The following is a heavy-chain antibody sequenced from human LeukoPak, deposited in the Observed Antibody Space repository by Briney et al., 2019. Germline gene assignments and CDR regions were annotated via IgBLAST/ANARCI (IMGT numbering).Heavy chain of an antibody. V-gene: IGHV4-31*03. CDR1: GGSISSGGYY. Sequence: SESLSLTCTVSGGSISSGGYYWSWIRQHPGKGLEWIGYIYYSGSTYYSPSLKSRVTISVDTSKNQFSLKLSSVTAADTAVYYCARDCSGGSCLDYWGQGTLVTVSS. D-gene: IGHD2-15*01. CDR2: IYYSGST. J-gene: IGHJ4*02. CDR3: ARDCSGGSCLDY.